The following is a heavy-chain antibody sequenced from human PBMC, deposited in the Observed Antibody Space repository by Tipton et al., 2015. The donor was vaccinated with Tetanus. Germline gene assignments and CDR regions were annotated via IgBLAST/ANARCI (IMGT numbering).Heavy chain of an antibody. CDR1: GGSMNTRTFY. J-gene: IGHJ3*02. CDR2: IFYSGST. V-gene: IGHV4-39*02. Sequence: TLSLTCTVSGGSMNTRTFYWGWIRQSPGKGLEWIGSIFYSGSTYYNPSLRSRVSISVDTSKNQFSLTLKSVTAADTGVYYCAREGAPRAFDIWGQGTMVTVSS. CDR3: AREGAPRAFDI.